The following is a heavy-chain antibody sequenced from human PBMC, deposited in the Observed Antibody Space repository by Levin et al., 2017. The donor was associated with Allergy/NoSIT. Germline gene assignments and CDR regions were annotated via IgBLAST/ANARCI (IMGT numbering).Heavy chain of an antibody. D-gene: IGHD2-2*03. V-gene: IGHV3-15*01. CDR3: SATWMS. CDR1: GLNFSDAW. Sequence: SCAGSGLNFSDAWMSWVRQAPGKGLEWVGRIKDKSDGETADYAAPVKGRFTISRDDSKNLVFLQMNNLQIEDTAVYFGSATWMSWGQGTLVTVSS. CDR2: IKDKSDGETA. J-gene: IGHJ4*02.